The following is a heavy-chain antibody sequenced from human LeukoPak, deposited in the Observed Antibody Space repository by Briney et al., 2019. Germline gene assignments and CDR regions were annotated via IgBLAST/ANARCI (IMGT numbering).Heavy chain of an antibody. J-gene: IGHJ5*02. CDR1: GFTFSGSA. V-gene: IGHV3-73*01. Sequence: PGGSLRLSCAASGFTFSGSAMHWVRQASGKGLEWVGRIRSKANSYATAYAASVKGRFTISRDDSKNTAYLQMNSLKTEDTAVYYCTRREYHYGDYGQWSGVRFDPWGQGTLVTVSS. D-gene: IGHD4-17*01. CDR3: TRREYHYGDYGQWSGVRFDP. CDR2: IRSKANSYAT.